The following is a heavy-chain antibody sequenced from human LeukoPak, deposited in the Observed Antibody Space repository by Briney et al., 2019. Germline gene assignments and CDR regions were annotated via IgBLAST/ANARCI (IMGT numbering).Heavy chain of an antibody. D-gene: IGHD1-26*01. J-gene: IGHJ3*02. V-gene: IGHV4-30-2*01. CDR2: IYHSGST. CDR3: ARGGAELLNAFDI. Sequence: MSSEALSLTCTVSGGSISSGGYYWSWIRQPPGKGLEWIGYIYHSGSTYYNPSLKSRVTISVDRSKNQFSLKLSSVTAADTAVYYCARGGAELLNAFDIWGQGTMVTVSS. CDR1: GGSISSGGYY.